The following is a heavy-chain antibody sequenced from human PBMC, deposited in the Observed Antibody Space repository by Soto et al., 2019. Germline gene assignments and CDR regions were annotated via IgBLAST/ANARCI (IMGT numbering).Heavy chain of an antibody. D-gene: IGHD7-27*01. CDR2: IYNGGSI. CDR3: TRGPSGDKVDS. J-gene: IGHJ4*02. CDR1: GGSISSGDYY. Sequence: PSETLSLTCTVSGGSISSGDYYWSWIRQPPGKGLEWIGYIYNGGSIYNNPSLESRLTISVDTSKNQFSLDLSSVSAADTAVYYCTRGPSGDKVDSWGQGTLVTVSS. V-gene: IGHV4-30-4*01.